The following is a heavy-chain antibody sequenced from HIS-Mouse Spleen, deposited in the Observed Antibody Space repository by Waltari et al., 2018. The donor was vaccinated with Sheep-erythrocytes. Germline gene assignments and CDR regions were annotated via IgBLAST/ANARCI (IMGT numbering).Heavy chain of an antibody. CDR2: IYSVGST. D-gene: IGHD5-12*01. J-gene: IGHJ4*02. Sequence: EVQLVEFGGGLVQPGGFLRLSCAASVFTVSSNHMRWVRQAPGKGLEWVSVIYSVGSTYYADSVKGRFTISRDNSKNTLYLQMNSLRAEDTAVYYCASRVDGYNSLDYWGQGTLVTVSS. V-gene: IGHV3-66*01. CDR3: ASRVDGYNSLDY. CDR1: VFTVSSNH.